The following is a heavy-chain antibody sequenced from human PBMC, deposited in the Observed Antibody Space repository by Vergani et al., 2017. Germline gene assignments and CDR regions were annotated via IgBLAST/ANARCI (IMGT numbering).Heavy chain of an antibody. CDR1: GGTFSSYA. CDR2: IIPIFGTA. CDR3: ALAESSTSCINSVCITPETGSWFDP. J-gene: IGHJ5*02. Sequence: QVQLVQSGAEVKKPGSSVKVSCKASGGTFSSYAISWVRQAPGQGLEWMGRIIPIFGTANYAQKFQGRVTITADESTGTAYMEVSSLRSEDTAVYYCALAESSTSCINSVCITPETGSWFDPWGQGTLVTVSS. V-gene: IGHV1-69*13. D-gene: IGHD2-2*01.